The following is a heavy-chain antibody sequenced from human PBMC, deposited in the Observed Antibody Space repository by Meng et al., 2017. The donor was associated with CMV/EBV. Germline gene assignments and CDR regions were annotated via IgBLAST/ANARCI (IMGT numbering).Heavy chain of an antibody. J-gene: IGHJ6*02. Sequence: SWAASGFTFSSYEMNWVRQAPGKGLEWVSYISSSGSTIYYADSVKGRFTISRDNAKNALYLQMNSLRAEDTAVYYCAREGEVTIFGVVIYYYYGMDVWGQGTTVTVSS. CDR3: AREGEVTIFGVVIYYYYGMDV. V-gene: IGHV3-48*03. CDR2: ISSSGSTI. D-gene: IGHD3-3*01. CDR1: GFTFSSYE.